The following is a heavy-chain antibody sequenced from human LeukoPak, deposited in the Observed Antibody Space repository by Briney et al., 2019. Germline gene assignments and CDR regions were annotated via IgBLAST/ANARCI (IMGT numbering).Heavy chain of an antibody. CDR1: GGSVSSSSYY. D-gene: IGHD1-26*01. V-gene: IGHV4-39*07. CDR2: IYYSGST. CDR3: AKSGSYSDLFY. Sequence: SETLSLTCTVSGGSVSSSSYYWGWIRQPPGKGLEWIGSIYYSGSTYYNPSLKSRVTISVDKSKNQFSLKLSSVTAADTAVYYCAKSGSYSDLFYWGQGTLVTVSS. J-gene: IGHJ4*02.